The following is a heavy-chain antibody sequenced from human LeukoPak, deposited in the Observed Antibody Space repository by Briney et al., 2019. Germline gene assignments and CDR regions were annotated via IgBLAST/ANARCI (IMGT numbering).Heavy chain of an antibody. CDR2: ISATGSST. D-gene: IGHD3-10*01. CDR3: AKPQQDYYGSGSYKNYGMDV. Sequence: PGGSLRLSCATSGFTFTDYAMNWVRQAPGKGLEWVSGISATGSSTYYADPVKGRFTISRDTSKNTVYLQMNSLGAEDTAVYYCAKPQQDYYGSGSYKNYGMDVWGQVTTVTVAS. J-gene: IGHJ6*02. V-gene: IGHV3-23*01. CDR1: GFTFTDYA.